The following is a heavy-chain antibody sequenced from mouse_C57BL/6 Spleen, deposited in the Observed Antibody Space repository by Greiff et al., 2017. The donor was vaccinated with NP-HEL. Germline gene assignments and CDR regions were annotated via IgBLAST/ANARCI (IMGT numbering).Heavy chain of an antibody. V-gene: IGHV1-81*01. CDR2: IYPRSGNT. D-gene: IGHD2-4*01. Sequence: QVQLQQSGAELARPGASVKLSCKASGYTFTSYGISWVKQRTGQGLEWIGEIYPRSGNTYYNEKFKGKATLTADKSSSTAYMELRSLTSEDSAVYFCSYYDYDEGYFDYWGQGTTLTVSS. CDR3: SYYDYDEGYFDY. J-gene: IGHJ2*01. CDR1: GYTFTSYG.